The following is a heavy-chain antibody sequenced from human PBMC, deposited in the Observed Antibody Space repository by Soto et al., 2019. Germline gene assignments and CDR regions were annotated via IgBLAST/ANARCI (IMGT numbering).Heavy chain of an antibody. D-gene: IGHD6-13*01. CDR2: IIPIFGTA. J-gene: IGHJ6*02. V-gene: IGHV1-69*13. Sequence: ASVKVSCTASVGTFSSYAISWVRQAPGQGLEWMGGIIPIFGTANYAQKFQGRVTITADESTSTAYMELSSLRSEDTPVYYCARGIAARPDYYYGMDVWGQGTTVTVSS. CDR3: ARGIAARPDYYYGMDV. CDR1: VGTFSSYA.